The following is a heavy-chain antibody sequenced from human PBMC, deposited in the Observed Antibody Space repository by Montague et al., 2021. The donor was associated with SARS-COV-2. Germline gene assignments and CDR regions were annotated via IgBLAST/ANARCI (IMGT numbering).Heavy chain of an antibody. V-gene: IGHV4-34*01. D-gene: IGHD2-2*01. CDR3: ARARQDVVVPVFGIGAYYYYYYMDV. CDR1: GGSFSGYY. CDR2: INHSGST. Sequence: SETLSLTCAVYGGSFSGYYWSWIRQPPGKGLEWIGEINHSGSTNYNPSLKSRVTISVDTSKNQFSLKLSSVTAADTAVYYCARARQDVVVPVFGIGAYYYYYYMDVWGKGTTVTVSS. J-gene: IGHJ6*03.